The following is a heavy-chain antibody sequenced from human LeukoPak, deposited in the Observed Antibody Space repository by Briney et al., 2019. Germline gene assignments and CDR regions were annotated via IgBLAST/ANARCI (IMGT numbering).Heavy chain of an antibody. Sequence: SETLSLTCTVSGGSISSYYWGWIRQPPGKGLEWIGSIYYSGSTYYNPSLKSRATISVDTSKNQFSLKLSSVTAADTAVYYCARHTAVAGTWDWFDPWGQGTLVTVSS. CDR3: ARHTAVAGTWDWFDP. CDR2: IYYSGST. J-gene: IGHJ5*02. D-gene: IGHD6-19*01. V-gene: IGHV4-39*01. CDR1: GGSISSYY.